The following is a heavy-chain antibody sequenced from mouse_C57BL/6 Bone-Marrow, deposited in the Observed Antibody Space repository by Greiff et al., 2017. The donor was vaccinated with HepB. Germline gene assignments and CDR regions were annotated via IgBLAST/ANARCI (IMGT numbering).Heavy chain of an antibody. V-gene: IGHV5-16*01. CDR2: INYDGSST. Sequence: EVKLVESEGGLVQPGSSMKLSCTASGFTFSDYYMAWVRQVPEKGLEWVANINYDGSSTYYLDSLKSRFIFSRDNAKNILYLQMSSLKSEDTATYYCARDFHYYGSSYGFDVWGTGTTVTVSS. CDR1: GFTFSDYY. D-gene: IGHD1-1*01. CDR3: ARDFHYYGSSYGFDV. J-gene: IGHJ1*03.